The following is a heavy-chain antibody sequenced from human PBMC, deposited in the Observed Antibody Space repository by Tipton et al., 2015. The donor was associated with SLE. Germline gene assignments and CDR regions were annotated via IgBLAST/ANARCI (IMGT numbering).Heavy chain of an antibody. Sequence: TLSLTCTVSGGSISSGNYSWNWIRQPAGKGLEWIGRIYTSGSTNYNPSLKSRVTISVDTSKNQFSLKLTSVTAADTAVYFCAKFWSAYDHWGQGALVTVSS. D-gene: IGHD3-3*01. CDR3: AKFWSAYDH. CDR1: GGSISSGNYS. CDR2: IYTSGST. J-gene: IGHJ5*02. V-gene: IGHV4-61*02.